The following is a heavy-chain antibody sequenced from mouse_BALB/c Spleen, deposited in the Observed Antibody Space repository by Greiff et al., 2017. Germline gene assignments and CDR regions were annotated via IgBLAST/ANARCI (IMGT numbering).Heavy chain of an antibody. Sequence: VQLQESGPGLVQPSQSLSITCTVSGFSLTRYGVHWVRQSPGKGLEWLGVIWSGGSTDYNAAFISRLSISKDNSKSQVFFKMNSLQANDTAIYYCARGADYGAWFAYWGQGTLVTVSA. J-gene: IGHJ3*01. D-gene: IGHD1-1*02. V-gene: IGHV2-2*02. CDR1: GFSLTRYG. CDR2: IWSGGST. CDR3: ARGADYGAWFAY.